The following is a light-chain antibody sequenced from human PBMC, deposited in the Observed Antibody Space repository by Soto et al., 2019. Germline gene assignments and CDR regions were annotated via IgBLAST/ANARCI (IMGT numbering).Light chain of an antibody. CDR3: VSFTTSKSYV. V-gene: IGLV2-14*01. Sequence: SVLTQPASVSGSPGQSITISCTGTSSDVGAYIFVSWYQQYPGKAPKLMIYDITNRPSGVSNRFSGSKAGNTASLTISGLQAEDEADYYCVSFTTSKSYVFGAGTKVNV. CDR2: DIT. J-gene: IGLJ1*01. CDR1: SSDVGAYIF.